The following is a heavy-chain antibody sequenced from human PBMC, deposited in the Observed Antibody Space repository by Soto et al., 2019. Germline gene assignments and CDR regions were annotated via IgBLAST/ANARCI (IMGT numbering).Heavy chain of an antibody. CDR3: ARPSEGLDFDY. J-gene: IGHJ4*02. CDR1: GYTFTSYY. CDR2: INPSGGST. Sequence: ASVKVSCKASGYTFTSYYMHWVRQAPGQGLEWMGIINPSGGSTSYAQRFQGRVTMTRDTSTSTVYMELSSLRSEDTAVYYCARPSEGLDFDYWGQGTLVTVSS. D-gene: IGHD6-6*01. V-gene: IGHV1-46*01.